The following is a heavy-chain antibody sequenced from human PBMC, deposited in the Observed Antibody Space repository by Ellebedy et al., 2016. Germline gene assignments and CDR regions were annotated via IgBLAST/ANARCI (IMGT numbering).Heavy chain of an antibody. Sequence: GESLKISXNGSGYSFTSYWIGWVRQMPGKGLEWMGTIFPGDSDARYSPSFQGQVIMSADRSISTAYLQWNSLKASDTAMYYCARRPLIVGAPFGFDFWGQGTMVTVSS. V-gene: IGHV5-51*01. CDR2: IFPGDSDA. J-gene: IGHJ3*01. CDR3: ARRPLIVGAPFGFDF. D-gene: IGHD1-26*01. CDR1: GYSFTSYW.